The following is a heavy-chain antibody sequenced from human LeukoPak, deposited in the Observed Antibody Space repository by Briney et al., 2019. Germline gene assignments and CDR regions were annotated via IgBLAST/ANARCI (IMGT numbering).Heavy chain of an antibody. V-gene: IGHV3-30*18. CDR2: ITYDGSEI. Sequence: RVTLRLSCAASGFSFTNAGMHWVRQAPGKGLEWVAVITYDGSEIHYRVSVSGRFTISRVISQDQLPVQLKGLRLEDTALYYCVKDQSRGWYRVADYWGQGTLVNVSS. J-gene: IGHJ4*02. CDR3: VKDQSRGWYRVADY. CDR1: GFSFTNAG. D-gene: IGHD6-19*01.